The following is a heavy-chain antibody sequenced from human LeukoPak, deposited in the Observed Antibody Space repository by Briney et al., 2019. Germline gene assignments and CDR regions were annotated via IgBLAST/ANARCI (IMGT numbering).Heavy chain of an antibody. D-gene: IGHD1-26*01. CDR1: GFTFSSYS. CDR2: ISSSSSYI. Sequence: GGSLRLSCAASGFTFSSYSMNWVRQAPGKGLEWVSSISSSSSYIYYADSVKGRFTISRDNAKNALYLQMNSLRAEDTAMYYCARDGLTGSYYDFWGQGTLVTVSS. V-gene: IGHV3-21*01. CDR3: ARDGLTGSYYDF. J-gene: IGHJ4*02.